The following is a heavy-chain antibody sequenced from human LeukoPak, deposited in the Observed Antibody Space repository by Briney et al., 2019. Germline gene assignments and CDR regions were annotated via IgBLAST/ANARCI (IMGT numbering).Heavy chain of an antibody. Sequence: GGSLRLSCAVSGFTFSSYAMHWVRQAPGKGLEWVAVISYDGSNKYYADSVKGRFTISRDNSKNTLYLQMNSLRAEDTAVYYCARSCRKYSGSYPFDYWGQGTLVTVSS. D-gene: IGHD1-26*01. CDR3: ARSCRKYSGSYPFDY. J-gene: IGHJ4*02. CDR2: ISYDGSNK. CDR1: GFTFSSYA. V-gene: IGHV3-30-3*01.